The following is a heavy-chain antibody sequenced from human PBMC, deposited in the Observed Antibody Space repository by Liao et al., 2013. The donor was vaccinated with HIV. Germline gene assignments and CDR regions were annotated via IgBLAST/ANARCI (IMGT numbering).Heavy chain of an antibody. CDR1: GGSFSGYN. V-gene: IGHV4-34*01. CDR2: IYYSGST. CDR3: ARVRYFDWLAAFDI. Sequence: QVQLQQWGAGLLKPSETLSLTCAVYGGSFSGYNWSWIRQPPGKGLEWIGYIYYSGSTYYNPSLKSRVTISVDTSKNQFSLKLSSVTAADTAVYYCARVRYFDWLAAFDIWGQGTMVTVSS. D-gene: IGHD3-9*01. J-gene: IGHJ3*02.